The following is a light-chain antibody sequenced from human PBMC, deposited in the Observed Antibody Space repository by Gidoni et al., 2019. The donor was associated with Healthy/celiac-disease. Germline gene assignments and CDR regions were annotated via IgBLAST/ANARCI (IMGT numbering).Light chain of an antibody. Sequence: QSVLTQPPSASGTPGQRVPISCSGSSSNIGSNYVYWYQQLPGTAPKLLIYRNNQRPSGVPDRFSGAKSGTSASLAISERRSEDEADYYCAAWDDSLSGWVFGGGTKLTVL. CDR1: SSNIGSNY. CDR3: AAWDDSLSGWV. CDR2: RNN. V-gene: IGLV1-47*01. J-gene: IGLJ3*02.